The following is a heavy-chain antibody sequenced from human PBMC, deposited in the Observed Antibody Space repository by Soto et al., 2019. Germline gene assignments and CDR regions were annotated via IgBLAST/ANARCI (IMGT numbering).Heavy chain of an antibody. CDR3: ARGISVTFDS. J-gene: IGHJ5*01. V-gene: IGHV3-21*01. CDR2: ISRSSSFK. CDR1: GFTFSSYN. Sequence: EVQLVESGGGLVKSGGSLRLSCAASGFTFSSYNMHWDRQAPGKGLEWVSSISRSSSFKSYPDSVRGRFTISRDNAKNTLYLQRNSLRAEDTAVYYCARGISVTFDSWGQGTLVTVSS. D-gene: IGHD6-19*01.